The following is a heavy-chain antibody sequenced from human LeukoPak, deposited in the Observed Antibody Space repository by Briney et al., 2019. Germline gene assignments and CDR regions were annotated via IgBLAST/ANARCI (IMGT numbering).Heavy chain of an antibody. CDR1: GYTFTGYY. CDR2: INPNSGGT. D-gene: IGHD1-26*01. CDR3: ARAMGATYAFDI. V-gene: IGHV1-2*02. J-gene: IGHJ3*02. Sequence: ASVKVSCKASGYTFTGYYMHWVRQAPGQGLEWMGWINPNSGGTNYAQKFQGRVTMTRDTSISTAYMELSRLRSGDTAVYYCARAMGATYAFDIWGQGTMVTVSS.